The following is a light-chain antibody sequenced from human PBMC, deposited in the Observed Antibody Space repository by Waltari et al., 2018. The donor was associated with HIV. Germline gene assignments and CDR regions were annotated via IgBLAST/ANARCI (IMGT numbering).Light chain of an antibody. J-gene: IGLJ1*01. Sequence: QSALTQPASVSGSPGQSITISCTGPSSDVGGYKYVSWYQQYPGKAPKLIIYDVTNRPSGVSNRFSGSKSGNTASLTISGLQAEDEADYYCCSYTSSITGRVFGTGTKVTVL. CDR1: SSDVGGYKY. CDR2: DVT. V-gene: IGLV2-14*03. CDR3: CSYTSSITGRV.